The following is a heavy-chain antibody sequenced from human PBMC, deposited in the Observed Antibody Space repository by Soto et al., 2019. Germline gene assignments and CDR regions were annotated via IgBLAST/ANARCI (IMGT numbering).Heavy chain of an antibody. CDR2: IYYSGST. Sequence: SETLSLTCTVSGCSVSSGSYYWSWIRQPPGKGLEWIEYIYYSGSTNYNPSLTSRVTISVDTSKNQFSLKLSSVTAADTAVYYCARDEYSSSWEVDYYYGMDVWGQGTTVTVSS. D-gene: IGHD6-6*01. J-gene: IGHJ6*02. CDR3: ARDEYSSSWEVDYYYGMDV. CDR1: GCSVSSGSYY. V-gene: IGHV4-61*01.